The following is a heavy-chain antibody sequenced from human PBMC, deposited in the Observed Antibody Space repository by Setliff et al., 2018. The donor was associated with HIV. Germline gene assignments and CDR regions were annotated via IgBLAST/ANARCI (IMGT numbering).Heavy chain of an antibody. CDR1: NGSFSGYY. V-gene: IGHV4-34*01. Sequence: KTSETLSLTCAVYNGSFSGYYWTWIRQPPGKGLEWIGEINDSGSTNYSPSLKSRVTISVDASRNQFSLRLSSVTAADTAVYYCAAWGPRYSYAPYFFDSWGQGTLVTVSS. J-gene: IGHJ4*02. D-gene: IGHD5-18*01. CDR2: INDSGST. CDR3: AAWGPRYSYAPYFFDS.